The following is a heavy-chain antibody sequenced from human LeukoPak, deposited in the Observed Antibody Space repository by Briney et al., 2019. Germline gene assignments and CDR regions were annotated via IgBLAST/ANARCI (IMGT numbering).Heavy chain of an antibody. D-gene: IGHD3-10*01. J-gene: IGHJ4*02. CDR3: ARDRSHNYYGSGSYSPPGY. CDR2: ISSSSRYI. Sequence: GGSLRLSCAASGFTFSSYSMNWVRQAPGKGLEWVSSISSSSRYIYYADSVKGRFTISRDNAKNSLYLQMNSLRAEDTAVYYCARDRSHNYYGSGSYSPPGYWGQGTLVTVSS. CDR1: GFTFSSYS. V-gene: IGHV3-21*01.